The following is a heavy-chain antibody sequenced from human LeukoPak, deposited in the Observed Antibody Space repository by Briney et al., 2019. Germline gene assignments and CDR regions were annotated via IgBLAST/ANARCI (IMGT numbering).Heavy chain of an antibody. J-gene: IGHJ4*02. V-gene: IGHV3-30*04. CDR2: ISHDGGDK. CDR1: GFTFSSYA. D-gene: IGHD6-25*01. Sequence: PGGSLRLSCAASGFTFSSYAMHWVRQAPGKGLEWVAVISHDGGDKYYADSVKGRFTISRDNSKNTLYLQMNSLRAEDTAFYYCAKALWSSSSLAAPPDYWGQGTLVTVSS. CDR3: AKALWSSSSLAAPPDY.